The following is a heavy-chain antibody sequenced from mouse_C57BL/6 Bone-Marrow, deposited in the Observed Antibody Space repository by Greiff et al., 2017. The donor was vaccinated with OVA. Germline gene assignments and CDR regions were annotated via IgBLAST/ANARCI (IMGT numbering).Heavy chain of an antibody. J-gene: IGHJ3*01. CDR2: INPSTGGT. V-gene: IGHV1-42*01. D-gene: IGHD1-1*01. Sequence: EVKLMESGPELVKPGASVKISCKASGYSFTGYYMNWVKQSPEKSLEWIGEINPSTGGTTYNQKFKAKATLTVDKSSSTAYMQLKSLTSEESAVYYCARSFYYGSPFAYWGQGTLVTVSA. CDR3: ARSFYYGSPFAY. CDR1: GYSFTGYY.